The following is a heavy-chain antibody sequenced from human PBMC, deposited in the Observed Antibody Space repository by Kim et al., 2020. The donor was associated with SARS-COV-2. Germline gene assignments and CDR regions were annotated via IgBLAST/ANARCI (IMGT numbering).Heavy chain of an antibody. CDR2: T. V-gene: IGHV4-30-2*05. J-gene: IGHJ4*02. CDR3: ARAVMGTRVDY. D-gene: IGHD3-16*01. Sequence: TYYNPSLKSRVTISVDTSKNQFSLKLSSVTAADTAVYYCARAVMGTRVDYWGQGTLVTVSS.